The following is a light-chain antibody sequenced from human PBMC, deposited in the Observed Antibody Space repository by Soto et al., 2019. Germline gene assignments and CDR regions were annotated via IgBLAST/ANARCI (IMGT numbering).Light chain of an antibody. CDR1: QSVSSSY. V-gene: IGKV3-20*01. J-gene: IGKJ4*01. CDR2: GAS. Sequence: IVLTQSPGTLSLSPGERATLSCRASQSVSSSYLAWYQQRPGQAPRLLIYGASSRATGIPDRFSGGGSGTDFTLTISRLEPEDFAVYYCQQFSSYPLTFGGGTKVDIK. CDR3: QQFSSYPLT.